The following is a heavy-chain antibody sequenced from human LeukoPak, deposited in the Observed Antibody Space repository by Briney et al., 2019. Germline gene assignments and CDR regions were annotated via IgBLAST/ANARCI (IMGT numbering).Heavy chain of an antibody. CDR2: IYHSGST. V-gene: IGHV4-30-2*01. Sequence: SSKTLSLTCAVSGGSISSGGYSWSWIRQPPGKGLEWIGYIYHSGSTYYNPSLKSRVTMSVDRSKNQFSLKLSSVTAADTAVYYCARAPHADAFDIWGQGTMVTVSS. CDR1: GGSISSGGYS. J-gene: IGHJ3*02. CDR3: ARAPHADAFDI.